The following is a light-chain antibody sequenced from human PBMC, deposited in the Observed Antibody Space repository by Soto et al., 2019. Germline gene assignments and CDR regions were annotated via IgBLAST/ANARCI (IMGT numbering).Light chain of an antibody. J-gene: IGKJ2*01. CDR1: QSIRNW. CDR3: QQYNNLYT. V-gene: IGKV1-5*03. CDR2: KAS. Sequence: DIQMTQSPSTLSASVGDRVTITCRASQSIRNWLAWYQQKPGKAPNLLIYKASSLESGVPSRFSGSGSGTEFTLTISSLQPDDFATYYCQQYNNLYTFGQGTKLEIK.